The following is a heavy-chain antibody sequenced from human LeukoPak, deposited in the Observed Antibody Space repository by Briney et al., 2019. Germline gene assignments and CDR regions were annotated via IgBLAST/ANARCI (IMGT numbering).Heavy chain of an antibody. D-gene: IGHD2-15*01. J-gene: IGHJ4*02. V-gene: IGHV3-48*02. CDR3: ARVGNGRSWDY. Sequence: GGSLRLSCAASGFTFSSFTMNWARQVPGKGLEWISYISLGNSTMFYADSVKGRFTISRDNAKNSLYLQMNSLRDDDTAVYYCARVGNGRSWDYWGQGTLVTVSS. CDR2: ISLGNSTM. CDR1: GFTFSSFT.